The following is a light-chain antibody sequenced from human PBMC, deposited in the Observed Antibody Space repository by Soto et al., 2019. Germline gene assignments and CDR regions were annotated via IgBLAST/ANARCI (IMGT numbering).Light chain of an antibody. CDR2: AAS. Sequence: DIQMTQSPSSLSASVGERVTITCRASQSIDKYLNWYQHKPGKAPYLLIYAASTLQSGVPSRFSGSGSGTEFTLTISSLQPEDFATYYCQQLNSYPFLTFGGGTKVEIK. J-gene: IGKJ4*01. V-gene: IGKV1-9*01. CDR3: QQLNSYPFLT. CDR1: QSIDKY.